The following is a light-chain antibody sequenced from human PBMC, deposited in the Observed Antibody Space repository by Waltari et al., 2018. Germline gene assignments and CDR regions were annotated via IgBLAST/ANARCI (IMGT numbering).Light chain of an antibody. V-gene: IGKV4-1*01. Sequence: DIVQTPSPDSVAVSLGERATINSKSSQSVLDSSNDNNYLAWYQQKPGQPPKLLIYWASTRESGVPDRFSGSGSGTDFTLTISSLQAEDVAVYYCQQYYSTPHTFGQGTKLEIK. CDR1: QSVLDSSNDNNY. CDR2: WAS. J-gene: IGKJ2*01. CDR3: QQYYSTPHT.